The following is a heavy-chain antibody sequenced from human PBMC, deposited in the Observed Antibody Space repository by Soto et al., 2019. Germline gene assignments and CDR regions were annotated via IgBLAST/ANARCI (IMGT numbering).Heavy chain of an antibody. CDR2: IDDNGVT. D-gene: IGHD2-15*01. J-gene: IGHJ4*02. CDR3: GKVLVGATGHTDSDS. V-gene: IGHV4-39*01. CDR1: GGSIYRGGYY. Sequence: SETLSLTCTVSGGSIYRGGYYWGWIRQPPGRGLEWTGNIDDNGVTYSNPSLKSRVTISRDTSKNQFSLKLTSVTAADTALYYCGKVLVGATGHTDSDSWGPGTLVTVSS.